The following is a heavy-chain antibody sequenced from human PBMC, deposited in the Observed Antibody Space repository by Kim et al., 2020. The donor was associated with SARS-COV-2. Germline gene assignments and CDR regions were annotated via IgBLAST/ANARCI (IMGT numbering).Heavy chain of an antibody. CDR2: ISAYNGNT. Sequence: ASVKVSCKASGYTFTSYGISWVRQAPGQGLEWMGWISAYNGNTNYAQKLQGRVTMTTDTSTSTAYMELRSLRSDDTAVYYCARDPPRGYSSGWYMYYYYGMDVWGQGTTVTVSS. CDR1: GYTFTSYG. CDR3: ARDPPRGYSSGWYMYYYYGMDV. J-gene: IGHJ6*02. V-gene: IGHV1-18*01. D-gene: IGHD6-19*01.